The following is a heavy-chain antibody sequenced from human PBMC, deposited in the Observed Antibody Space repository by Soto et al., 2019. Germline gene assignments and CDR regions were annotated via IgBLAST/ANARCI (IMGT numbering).Heavy chain of an antibody. J-gene: IGHJ1*01. V-gene: IGHV3-9*01. D-gene: IGHD6-13*01. CDR3: VKDESINWYSGHFRH. Sequence: GGSLRLSCAASGFTFSSYAMHWVRQVPGKGLEWVSGINWNSGSIGYGDSVKGRFAISRDNAKNSLHLQMNSLSAEDTAFYYCVKDESINWYSGHFRHWGQGTLVTVSS. CDR2: INWNSGSI. CDR1: GFTFSSYA.